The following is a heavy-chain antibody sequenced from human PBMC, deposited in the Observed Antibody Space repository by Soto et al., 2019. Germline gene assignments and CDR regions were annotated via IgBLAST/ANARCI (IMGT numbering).Heavy chain of an antibody. Sequence: SETLSLTCAVYGGSFSGYYWSWIRQPPGKGLEWIGEINHSGSTNYNPSLKSRVTISVDTSKNQFSLKLSSVTAADTAVYYCARGSERFLEWLLDYWGQGTLVTVSS. CDR2: INHSGST. J-gene: IGHJ4*02. CDR1: GGSFSGYY. CDR3: ARGSERFLEWLLDY. V-gene: IGHV4-34*01. D-gene: IGHD3-3*01.